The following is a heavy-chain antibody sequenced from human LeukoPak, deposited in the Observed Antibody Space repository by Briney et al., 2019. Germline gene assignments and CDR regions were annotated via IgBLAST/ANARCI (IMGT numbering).Heavy chain of an antibody. J-gene: IGHJ5*02. V-gene: IGHV1-24*01. CDR1: GYTLTELS. CDR3: ATSLGWEPGNWFDP. D-gene: IGHD1-26*01. CDR2: FDPEDGET. Sequence: GASVKVSCKVSGYTLTELSMHWVRQAPGKGLEWMGGFDPEDGETIYAQKFQGRVTMTEDTSTDTAYMELSSLRSEDTAVYYCATSLGWEPGNWFDPWGQGTLVTVSS.